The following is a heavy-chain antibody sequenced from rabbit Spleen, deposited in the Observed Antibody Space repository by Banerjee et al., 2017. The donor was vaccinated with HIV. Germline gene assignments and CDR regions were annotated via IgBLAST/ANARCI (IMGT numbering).Heavy chain of an antibody. D-gene: IGHD1-1*01. Sequence: QEQLVESGGGLVQPGGSLKLSCKASGFDFSRTGVSWVRQAPGKGLEWIGYIDPVFGITYYANWVNGRFSISRENAQNTVFLQMTSLTAADTATYFCARDLDGVIGWNFGWWGPGTLVTVS. J-gene: IGHJ4*01. CDR1: GFDFSRTG. V-gene: IGHV1S47*01. CDR2: IDPVFGIT. CDR3: ARDLDGVIGWNFGW.